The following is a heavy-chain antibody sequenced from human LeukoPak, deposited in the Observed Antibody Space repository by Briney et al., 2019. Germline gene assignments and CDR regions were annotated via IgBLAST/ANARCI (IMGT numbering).Heavy chain of an antibody. J-gene: IGHJ5*02. CDR2: INPNSGGT. CDR1: GYTFPGYY. D-gene: IGHD3-9*01. CDR3: ARLSDYDILTGYGWFDP. V-gene: IGHV1-2*02. Sequence: GASVRVSCTASGYTFPGYYMHWVRQAPGQGLEWMGWINPNSGGTNYAQKFQGRVTMTRDTSISTAYMELSRLRSDDTAVYYCARLSDYDILTGYGWFDPWGQGTLVTVSS.